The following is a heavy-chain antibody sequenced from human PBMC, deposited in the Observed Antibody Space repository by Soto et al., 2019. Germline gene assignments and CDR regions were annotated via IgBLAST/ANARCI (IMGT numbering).Heavy chain of an antibody. V-gene: IGHV1-18*04. CDR1: GYTFTGYY. D-gene: IGHD6-19*01. Sequence: ASVKVSCKASGYTFTGYYMHWVQQAHGQGLEWMGWISAYNGNTNYAQKLQGRVTMTTDTSTSTAYMELRSLRSDDTAVYYCANEESNSSGWYFYPYWGQGTLVTVSS. CDR3: ANEESNSSGWYFYPY. CDR2: ISAYNGNT. J-gene: IGHJ4*02.